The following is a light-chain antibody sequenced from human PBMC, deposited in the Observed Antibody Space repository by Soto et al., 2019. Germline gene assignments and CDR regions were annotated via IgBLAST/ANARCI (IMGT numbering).Light chain of an antibody. CDR3: QHYGTSMWT. CDR2: DAS. J-gene: IGKJ1*01. V-gene: IGKV3-20*01. CDR1: QNVKSSN. Sequence: EIVLTQSPGALSLSPGERATLSCRASQNVKSSNLAWSQQKPGQAPRLLMFDASFRATGIPDRFSGSGSGADFTLNISRLEAEDFAVYYCQHYGTSMWTFGQGTKVEVK.